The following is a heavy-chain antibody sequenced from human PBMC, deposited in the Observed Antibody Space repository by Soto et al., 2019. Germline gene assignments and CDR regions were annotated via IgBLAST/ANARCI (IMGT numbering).Heavy chain of an antibody. CDR2: IYYSGST. CDR1: GGSISSGGYY. Sequence: PSETLSLTCTVSGGSISSGGYYWSWIRQHPGKGLEWIGYIYYSGSTYYNPSLKSRVTISVDTSKNQFSLKLSSVTATDTAVYYCARGFGSYGYSGLNYWGPGTLVTVSS. CDR3: ARGFGSYGYSGLNY. V-gene: IGHV4-31*03. D-gene: IGHD5-18*01. J-gene: IGHJ4*02.